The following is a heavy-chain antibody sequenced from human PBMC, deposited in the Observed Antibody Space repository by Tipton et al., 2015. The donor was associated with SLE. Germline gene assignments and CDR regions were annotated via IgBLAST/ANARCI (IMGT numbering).Heavy chain of an antibody. CDR1: GGSISSYY. Sequence: TLSLTCTVSGGSISSYYWSWIRQPPGKGLEWIGYIYYSGSTNYNPSLKSRVTISVDTSKNQFSLKLSSVTAADTAVCYCASLDGHDAFDIWGLGTMVTVSS. V-gene: IGHV4-59*01. D-gene: IGHD5-24*01. CDR3: ASLDGHDAFDI. J-gene: IGHJ3*02. CDR2: IYYSGST.